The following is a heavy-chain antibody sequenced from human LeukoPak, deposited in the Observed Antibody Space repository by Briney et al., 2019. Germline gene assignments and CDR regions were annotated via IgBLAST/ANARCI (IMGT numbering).Heavy chain of an antibody. CDR2: ISAYNGNT. Sequence: ASVKVSCKASGYTFTSYGISWVRQVPGQGLEWMGWISAYNGNTNHAQKLQGRVTMTTDTSTSTAYMELRSLRSDDTAVYYCAREEHIAARPLSFDYWGQGTLVTVSS. D-gene: IGHD6-6*01. CDR1: GYTFTSYG. V-gene: IGHV1-18*01. CDR3: AREEHIAARPLSFDY. J-gene: IGHJ4*02.